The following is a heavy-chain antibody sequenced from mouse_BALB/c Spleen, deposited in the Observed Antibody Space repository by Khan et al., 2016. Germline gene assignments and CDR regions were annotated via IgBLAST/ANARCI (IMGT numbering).Heavy chain of an antibody. D-gene: IGHD2-3*01. CDR3: ANDVYFPAWFAY. J-gene: IGHJ3*01. Sequence: VQLKESGPGLVKPSQSLSLTCTVTGYSITSDYAWNWIRQFPGNRLEWLSYITYSGSTTYNPSLKNRISITRDTSKNQFFLQMNSVITEDTATYYCANDVYFPAWFAYWGQGTLVTVSA. CDR2: ITYSGST. V-gene: IGHV3-2*02. CDR1: GYSITSDYA.